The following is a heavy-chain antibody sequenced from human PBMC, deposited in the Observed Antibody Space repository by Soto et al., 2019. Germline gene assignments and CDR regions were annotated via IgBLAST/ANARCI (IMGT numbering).Heavy chain of an antibody. CDR1: GGSISSNY. CDR2: IYYSGST. D-gene: IGHD2-15*01. J-gene: IGHJ5*02. V-gene: IGHV4-59*12. CDR3: ARDAALKWFDP. Sequence: SETLSLTCTVSGGSISSNYWSWIRQPPGKGLEWIGYIYYSGSTKYNPSLKSRVTISVDTSKNQFSLKLSSVTAADTAVYYCARDAALKWFDPWGQGTLVTVSS.